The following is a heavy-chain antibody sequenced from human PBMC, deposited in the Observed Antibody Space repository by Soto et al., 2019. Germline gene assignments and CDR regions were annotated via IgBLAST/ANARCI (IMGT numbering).Heavy chain of an antibody. D-gene: IGHD3-22*01. Sequence: EVQLVESGGGLVQPGGSLRLSCAASGFTVSSNYMSWVRQAPGKGLEWVSVIYSDGSTYYADSVKGRFTISRHNSKNTLSLQMNSLRAEDTAVYYCARDPCYDSSGYLASNGVDFWGQGTTVTVSS. V-gene: IGHV3-53*04. CDR2: IYSDGST. CDR3: ARDPCYDSSGYLASNGVDF. CDR1: GFTVSSNY. J-gene: IGHJ6*02.